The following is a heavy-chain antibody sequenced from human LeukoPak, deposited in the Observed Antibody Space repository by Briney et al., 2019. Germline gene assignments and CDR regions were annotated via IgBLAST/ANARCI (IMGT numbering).Heavy chain of an antibody. V-gene: IGHV1-18*01. CDR3: ARAGGYSYGSPRYYYYYYMDV. J-gene: IGHJ6*03. D-gene: IGHD5-18*01. CDR1: GYTFTSYG. Sequence: GASVKVSCKASGYTFTSYGISWVRQAPGQGLEWMGWISAYNGNTNYAQKLQGRVTMTTDTSTSTAYMELRSLRSEDTAVYYCARAGGYSYGSPRYYYYYYMDVWGKGTTVTVSS. CDR2: ISAYNGNT.